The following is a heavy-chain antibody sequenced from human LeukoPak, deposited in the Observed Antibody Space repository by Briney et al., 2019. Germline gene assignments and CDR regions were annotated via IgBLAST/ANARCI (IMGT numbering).Heavy chain of an antibody. CDR3: ARGYIAAAGTSGY. CDR1: GYTFTSYD. J-gene: IGHJ4*02. D-gene: IGHD6-13*01. V-gene: IGHV1-8*01. Sequence: ASVKVSCKASGYTFTSYDINWVRQATGQGLEWLGWMNPNSGNTGYAQKFQGRVTMTRNTSISTAYMELSSLRSEDTAVYYCARGYIAAAGTSGYWGQGTLVTVSS. CDR2: MNPNSGNT.